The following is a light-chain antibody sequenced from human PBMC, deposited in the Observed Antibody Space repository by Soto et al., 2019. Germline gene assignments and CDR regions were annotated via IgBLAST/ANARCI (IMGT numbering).Light chain of an antibody. CDR3: QQRSNWPRT. CDR2: DVS. Sequence: TQSPSTLSASVGDRVTITCRATQSINNSLAWYQQKPGQAPRLLIYDVSNRAAGIPARFSGSGSGTDFTLTISSLEPEDFAVYYCQQRSNWPRTFGQGTKVDIK. V-gene: IGKV3-11*01. CDR1: QSINNS. J-gene: IGKJ1*01.